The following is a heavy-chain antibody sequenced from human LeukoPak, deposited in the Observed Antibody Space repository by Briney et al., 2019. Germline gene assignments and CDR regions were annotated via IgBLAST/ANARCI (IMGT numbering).Heavy chain of an antibody. J-gene: IGHJ4*02. CDR2: IIPIFGTA. Sequence: SVKVSCKVSGYTLTELSMHWVRQAPGKGLEWMGGIIPIFGTANYAQKFQGRVTITADKSTSTAYMELSSLRSEDTAVYYCARASRTHYYDSSGYRYYFDYWGQGTLVTVSS. V-gene: IGHV1-69*06. CDR1: GYTLTELS. CDR3: ARASRTHYYDSSGYRYYFDY. D-gene: IGHD3-22*01.